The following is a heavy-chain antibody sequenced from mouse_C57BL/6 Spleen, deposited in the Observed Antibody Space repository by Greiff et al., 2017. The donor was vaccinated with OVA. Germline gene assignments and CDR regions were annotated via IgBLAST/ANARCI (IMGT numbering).Heavy chain of an antibody. Sequence: QVQLKQPGTELVKPGASVKLSCKASGYTFTSYWMHWVMQRPGQGLEWIGNINPSNGGTNYNEKFKSKATLTVDKSSSTAYMQLSSLTSEDSAVYYCARQGSHYDYAMDDWGQGTSVTVSS. J-gene: IGHJ4*01. CDR1: GYTFTSYW. V-gene: IGHV1-53*01. CDR2: INPSNGGT. CDR3: ARQGSHYDYAMDD. D-gene: IGHD1-1*01.